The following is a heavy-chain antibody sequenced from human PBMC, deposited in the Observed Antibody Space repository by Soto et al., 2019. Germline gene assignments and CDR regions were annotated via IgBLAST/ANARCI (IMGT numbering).Heavy chain of an antibody. D-gene: IGHD3-22*01. Sequence: SVKVSCKASGGTFSSYAISWVRQAPGQGLEWMGGIIPIFGTANYAQKFQGRVTITADESTSTAYMELSSLRSEDTAVYYCARDLHYYDSSGYNYNWFDPWGQGTLVTVSS. V-gene: IGHV1-69*13. CDR3: ARDLHYYDSSGYNYNWFDP. CDR2: IIPIFGTA. J-gene: IGHJ5*02. CDR1: GGTFSSYA.